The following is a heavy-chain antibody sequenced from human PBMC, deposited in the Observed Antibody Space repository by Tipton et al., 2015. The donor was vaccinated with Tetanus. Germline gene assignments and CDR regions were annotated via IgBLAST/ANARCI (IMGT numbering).Heavy chain of an antibody. D-gene: IGHD6-13*01. Sequence: QLVQSGGGVVQPGRSLRLSCVGSGFNFSTNSMNWVRQAPGKGLEWIAYISSGSSIIFYADAVRGRFFISRDNTKNSLSLQMNSLKDDDTAVYYCARSAHFASWYDWGPGTRVTVSS. CDR3: ARSAHFASWYD. V-gene: IGHV3-48*02. J-gene: IGHJ4*02. CDR1: GFNFSTNS. CDR2: ISSGSSII.